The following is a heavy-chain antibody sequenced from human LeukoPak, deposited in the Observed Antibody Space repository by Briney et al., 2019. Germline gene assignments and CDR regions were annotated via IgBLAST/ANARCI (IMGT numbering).Heavy chain of an antibody. J-gene: IGHJ4*02. CDR2: IYYSGST. CDR3: ARGARAGYNLEPFDY. Sequence: PSETLSLTCTVSGGSMSSYYWSWIRQPPGKGLEWIGYIYYSGSTKYNPSLKSRVTISVDASKNQFSLKLSSVTAADTAVYYCARGARAGYNLEPFDYWGQGTLVTVSS. V-gene: IGHV4-59*08. CDR1: GGSMSSYY. D-gene: IGHD5-24*01.